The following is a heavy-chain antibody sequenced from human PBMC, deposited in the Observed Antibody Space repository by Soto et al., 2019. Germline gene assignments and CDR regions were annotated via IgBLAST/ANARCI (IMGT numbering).Heavy chain of an antibody. CDR1: NAPVDSSTYT. J-gene: IGHJ5*02. CDR3: ATLPPRIVVTLLPIPT. CDR2: IYNSGRT. V-gene: IGHV4-39*07. D-gene: IGHD2-21*01. Sequence: SETLSLTCTVSNAPVDSSTYTWGWIRQPPGKGLEWIGSIYNSGRTYYNPSLNSRVTISVDTSKNQFSLKLRSVTAADTAVYYCATLPPRIVVTLLPIPTWGQGIQVTVSS.